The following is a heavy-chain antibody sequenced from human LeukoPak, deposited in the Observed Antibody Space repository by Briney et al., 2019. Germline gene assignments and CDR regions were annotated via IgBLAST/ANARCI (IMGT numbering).Heavy chain of an antibody. D-gene: IGHD3-3*01. J-gene: IGHJ4*02. CDR1: GFAFSTSW. CDR2: INQDGSVK. CDR3: TRDFVF. Sequence: GGSLRLSCAASGFAFSTSWMDWVRQAPGKGLEWVGNINQDGSVKHYVDSARGRFTISRDNARNSVYLQMSALRVEDTAVYYCTRDFVFWGQGSLVTASS. V-gene: IGHV3-7*01.